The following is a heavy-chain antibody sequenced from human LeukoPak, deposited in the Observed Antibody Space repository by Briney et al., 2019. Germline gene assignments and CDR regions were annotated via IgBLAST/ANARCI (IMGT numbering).Heavy chain of an antibody. CDR2: IKQDGSEE. D-gene: IGHD6-19*01. V-gene: IGHV3-7*05. J-gene: IGHJ4*02. CDR1: GFTFSSYW. CDR3: ARFSSGWPKDY. Sequence: GGSLRLSCAASGFTFSSYWMSWVRQAPGKGLEWVANIKQDGSEEYYVDSVKGRFTISRDNAKNSLYLQMNSLRAEDTAVYYCARFSSGWPKDYWGQGTLVTVSS.